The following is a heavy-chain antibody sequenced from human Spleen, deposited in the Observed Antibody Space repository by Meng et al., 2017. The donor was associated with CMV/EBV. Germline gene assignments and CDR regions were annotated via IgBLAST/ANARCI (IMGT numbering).Heavy chain of an antibody. CDR3: ARAYYSGSGSSYYFDY. J-gene: IGHJ4*02. CDR2: RHFSGTS. D-gene: IGHD3-10*01. Sequence: SETLSLTCTVSGGSITSSSSYWGWIRQSPGKGLEWIGSRHFSGTSYYNPSLKSRVTVSLDRSKNQFSLKMTSVTAADTAVYYCARAYYSGSGSSYYFDYWGQGTLVTVSS. V-gene: IGHV4-39*07. CDR1: GGSITSSSSY.